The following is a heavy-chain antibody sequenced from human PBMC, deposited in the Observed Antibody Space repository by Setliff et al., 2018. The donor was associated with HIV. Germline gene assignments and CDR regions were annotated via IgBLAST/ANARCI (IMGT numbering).Heavy chain of an antibody. Sequence: SVKVSCKASGGTFSNYAISWVRQAPGQGLEWMGGIIPIFGSTKYAQKFQDRVTITADESTYTADMELSSLRSEDTAVYYCAKDLFRTPTYDSSAYWSYFESWGQGTLVTGS. CDR1: GGTFSNYA. CDR3: AKDLFRTPTYDSSAYWSYFES. J-gene: IGHJ4*02. CDR2: IIPIFGST. V-gene: IGHV1-69*13. D-gene: IGHD3-22*01.